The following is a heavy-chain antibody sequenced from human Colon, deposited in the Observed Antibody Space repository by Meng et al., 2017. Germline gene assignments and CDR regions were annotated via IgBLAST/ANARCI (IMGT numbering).Heavy chain of an antibody. CDR2: IYYNGVA. Sequence: SGPASVMLSEILYLHCIVAGASNMMSLSYWGFIAQPPGKGVGWIGNIYYNGVASSKPSLKSRVAISVDTSQTQFSLRLSFVTAADTAVYYCAAERGGRTISWGQGTLVTVSS. V-gene: IGHV4-39*07. D-gene: IGHD3-10*01. CDR3: AAERGGRTIS. CDR1: GASNMMSLSY. J-gene: IGHJ5*02.